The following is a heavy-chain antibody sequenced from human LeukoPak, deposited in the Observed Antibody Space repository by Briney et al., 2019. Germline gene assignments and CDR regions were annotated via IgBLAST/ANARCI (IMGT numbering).Heavy chain of an antibody. CDR3: ARGCPGY. CDR1: GGSFSDYY. CDR2: ISHSGTT. J-gene: IGHJ4*02. Sequence: SETLSLTCAVYGGSFSDYYWTWIRQTPGKGLEWIGQISHSGTTSYNPSLKSRVTMSVDTSKNQFSLKLTSVTAADTAVHYCARGCPGYWGQGTLVTVSS. V-gene: IGHV4-34*01.